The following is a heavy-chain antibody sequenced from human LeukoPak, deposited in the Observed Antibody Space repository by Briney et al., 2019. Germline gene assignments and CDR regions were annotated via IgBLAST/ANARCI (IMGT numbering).Heavy chain of an antibody. CDR2: MSYDGSNK. CDR3: ARDFEYYFDY. J-gene: IGHJ4*02. CDR1: GFTFSSYA. Sequence: GRSLRLSCAASGFTFSSYAMHWVRQAPGKGLEWVAVMSYDGSNKYYADSVRGRFTISRDNSKNTLYLQMNSLRAEDTAVYYCARDFEYYFDYWGQGTLVTVSS. V-gene: IGHV3-30-3*01.